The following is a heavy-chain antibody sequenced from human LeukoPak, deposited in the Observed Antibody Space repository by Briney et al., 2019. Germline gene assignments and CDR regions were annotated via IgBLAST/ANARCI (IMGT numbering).Heavy chain of an antibody. CDR3: ARGRPYYYDSSGYYGY. CDR2: INHSGST. V-gene: IGHV4-34*01. Sequence: SETLSLTCAVYGGSFSGYYWSWIRQPPGKGLEWIGEINHSGSTNYNPSLKSRVTISVDTSKNQFSLKLSSVTAADTAVHYCARGRPYYYDSSGYYGYWGQGTLVTVSS. J-gene: IGHJ4*02. CDR1: GGSFSGYY. D-gene: IGHD3-22*01.